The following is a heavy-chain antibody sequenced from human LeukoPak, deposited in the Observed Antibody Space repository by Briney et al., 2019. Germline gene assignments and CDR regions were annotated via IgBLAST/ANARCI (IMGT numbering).Heavy chain of an antibody. CDR2: IYYSGST. CDR3: ARHVENCGGDCRRYFDY. V-gene: IGHV4-39*01. CDR1: GGSISSYY. J-gene: IGHJ4*02. Sequence: SETLSLTCTVSGGSISSYYWGWIRQPPGKGLEWIGSIYYSGSTYYNPSLKSRVTISVDTSKNQFSLKLSSVTAADTAVYYCARHVENCGGDCRRYFDYWGQGTLVTVSS. D-gene: IGHD2-21*01.